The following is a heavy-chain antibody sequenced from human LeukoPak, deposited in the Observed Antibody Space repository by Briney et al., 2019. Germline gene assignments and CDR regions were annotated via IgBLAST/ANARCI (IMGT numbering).Heavy chain of an antibody. V-gene: IGHV3-30-3*01. Sequence: PGRSLRLSCAAPGFTFSSYAMHWVRQAPGKGLEWVAVISYDGSNKYYADSVKGRFTISRDNSKNTLYLQMNSLRAEDTAVYYCAGVPWRGDYGGGVDPWGQGTLVTVSS. J-gene: IGHJ5*02. CDR2: ISYDGSNK. D-gene: IGHD4-17*01. CDR3: AGVPWRGDYGGGVDP. CDR1: GFTFSSYA.